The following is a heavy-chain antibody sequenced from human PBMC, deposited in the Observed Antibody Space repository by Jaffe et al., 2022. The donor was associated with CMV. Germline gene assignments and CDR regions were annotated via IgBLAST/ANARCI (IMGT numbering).Heavy chain of an antibody. Sequence: EVQLLESGGGLVQPGGSLRLSCAASGFTFSSYAMSWVRQAPGKGLEWVSAISGSGGSTYYADSVKGRFTISRDNSKNTLYLQMNSLRAEDTAVYYCAKDFIPKYYDFWSGYYKLIPDYYYYGMDVWGQGTTVTVSS. CDR2: ISGSGGST. J-gene: IGHJ6*02. CDR1: GFTFSSYA. CDR3: AKDFIPKYYDFWSGYYKLIPDYYYYGMDV. V-gene: IGHV3-23*01. D-gene: IGHD3-3*01.